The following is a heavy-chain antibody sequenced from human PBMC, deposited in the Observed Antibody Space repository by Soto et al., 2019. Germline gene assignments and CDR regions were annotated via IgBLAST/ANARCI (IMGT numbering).Heavy chain of an antibody. D-gene: IGHD2-21*02. CDR2: IYYSGST. J-gene: IGHJ5*02. Sequence: SETLSLTCTVSGGSISSGGYYWSWIRQHPGKGLEWIGYIYYSGSTYYNPSLKSRVTISVDTSKNQFSLKLSSVTAADTAVYYCSRDAVTDGVNWVDPWGQGTLVTVS. CDR3: SRDAVTDGVNWVDP. CDR1: GGSISSGGYY. V-gene: IGHV4-31*03.